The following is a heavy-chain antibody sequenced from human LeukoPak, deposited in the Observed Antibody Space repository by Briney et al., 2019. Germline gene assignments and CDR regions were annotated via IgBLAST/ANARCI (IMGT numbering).Heavy chain of an antibody. CDR3: ARGAGKDYYYGMDV. CDR2: IWYDGSNK. Sequence: GGSLRLSCAASGFTFSSYGMHWVRQAPGKGLEWVAVIWYDGSNKYYADSVKGRFTISRDNSKNTLYLQMNSLRAEDTAVYYCARGAGKDYYYGMDVWGQGTTVTVSS. CDR1: GFTFSSYG. J-gene: IGHJ6*02. V-gene: IGHV3-33*01.